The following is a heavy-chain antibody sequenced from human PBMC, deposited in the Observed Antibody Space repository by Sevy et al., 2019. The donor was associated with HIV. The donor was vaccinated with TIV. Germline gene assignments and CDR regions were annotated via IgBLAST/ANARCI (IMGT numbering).Heavy chain of an antibody. CDR3: AAGDTSMVTDLDY. D-gene: IGHD5-18*01. Sequence: GSLRLSCAASGFTVSTYAINWVRQAPGEGLEWVSAITGGGDSTYHADSVKGRFTISRDNSKNVVYLQMNSLRAEDTAVYYCAAGDTSMVTDLDYWGQGTLVTVSS. V-gene: IGHV3-23*01. J-gene: IGHJ4*02. CDR1: GFTVSTYA. CDR2: ITGGGDST.